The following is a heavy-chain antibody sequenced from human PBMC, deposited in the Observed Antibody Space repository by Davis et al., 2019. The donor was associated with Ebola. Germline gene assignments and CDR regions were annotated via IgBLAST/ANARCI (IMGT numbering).Heavy chain of an antibody. CDR1: GGSINNYF. J-gene: IGHJ4*02. CDR2: IHYLGNT. D-gene: IGHD6-19*01. CDR3: ARGPPYSSGWYDYFDY. V-gene: IGHV4-59*01. Sequence: MPSETLSLTCTVSGGSINNYFWSWIRQPPGKGLEWIGNIHYLGNTNYNPSLKSRVTMSVDTSKNQFSLKLSSVTAADTAVYYCARGPPYSSGWYDYFDYWGQGTLVTVSS.